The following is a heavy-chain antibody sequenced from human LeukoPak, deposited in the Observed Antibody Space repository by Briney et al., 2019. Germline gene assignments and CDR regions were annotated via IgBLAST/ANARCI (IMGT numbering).Heavy chain of an antibody. Sequence: SETLSLTCTVSGGSISSYYWSWIRQPPGKGLEWIGYIYTSGSTNYNPSLKSRVTISVDTSKNQFSLKLSSVTAADTAVYYCARVTYYYDSSGYYEYYCYYYMDVWGKGTTVTVSS. CDR3: ARVTYYYDSSGYYEYYCYYYMDV. J-gene: IGHJ6*03. CDR1: GGSISSYY. CDR2: IYTSGST. V-gene: IGHV4-4*09. D-gene: IGHD3-22*01.